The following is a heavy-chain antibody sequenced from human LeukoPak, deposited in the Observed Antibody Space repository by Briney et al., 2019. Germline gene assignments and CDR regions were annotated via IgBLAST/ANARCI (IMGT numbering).Heavy chain of an antibody. CDR1: GFTFSSYA. V-gene: IGHV3-23*01. Sequence: GGSLRLSCAASGFTFSSYAMNWVRQAPGRGLEWVSAVDRSSDSTYYAESVKGRFTISRDNSKNTLYLQMNSLRAEDTAVYFCAKAMYSGTYSGMDVWGQGTTVTVSS. J-gene: IGHJ6*02. CDR3: AKAMYSGTYSGMDV. CDR2: VDRSSDST. D-gene: IGHD1-26*01.